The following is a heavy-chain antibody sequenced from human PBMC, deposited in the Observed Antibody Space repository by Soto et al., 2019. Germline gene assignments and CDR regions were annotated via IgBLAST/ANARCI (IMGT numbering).Heavy chain of an antibody. Sequence: QVQLVQSAGEMKKPGASVQVSCKASGYTFIRYGITWVRQAPGQGFEWMGWISPYDDSTIYAQKLQGRVTMTADTSMRIVKLTLRSLKSDDTAVYYCARGGYYDNNWVNLRHYGLDVWGQGTSVTVS. V-gene: IGHV1-18*01. D-gene: IGHD3-16*01. CDR3: ARGGYYDNNWVNLRHYGLDV. CDR2: ISPYDDST. J-gene: IGHJ6*02. CDR1: GYTFIRYG.